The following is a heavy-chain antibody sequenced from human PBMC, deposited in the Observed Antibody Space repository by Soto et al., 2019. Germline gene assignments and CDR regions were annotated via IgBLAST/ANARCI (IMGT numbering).Heavy chain of an antibody. J-gene: IGHJ4*02. Sequence: QVQLQQSGPGLVQPSQTLSLTCAISGDSVSSTSAAWNWIRQSPSIGLEWLGRTYYRSKWYSDYAGSVRGRITINPDTSKNQFSLQLDSVTPEDTAVYYCARYGGAWFLDSWAQGTLVTVSA. CDR2: TYYRSKWYS. D-gene: IGHD6-19*01. CDR3: ARYGGAWFLDS. CDR1: GDSVSSTSAA. V-gene: IGHV6-1*01.